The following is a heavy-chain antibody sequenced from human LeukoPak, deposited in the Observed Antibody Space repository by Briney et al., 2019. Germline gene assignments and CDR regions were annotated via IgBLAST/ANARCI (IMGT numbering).Heavy chain of an antibody. CDR2: ISNDGTKK. D-gene: IGHD6-13*01. CDR1: GLIFSSYG. CDR3: ARDRSPGIGAQDGFDI. J-gene: IGHJ3*02. V-gene: IGHV3-30-3*01. Sequence: PGRSLRLSCEASGLIFSSYGMHWVRQAPGKGLEWVAVISNDGTKKNDADSVKGRLTISRDNSKNTLYLQMNSLRAEDTAVYYCARDRSPGIGAQDGFDIWGQGTMVTVSS.